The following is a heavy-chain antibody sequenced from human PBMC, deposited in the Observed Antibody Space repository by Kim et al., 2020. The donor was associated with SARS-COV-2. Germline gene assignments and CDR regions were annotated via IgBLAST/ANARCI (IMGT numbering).Heavy chain of an antibody. CDR2: SRDRANSYST. Sequence: WGSLRLSCGASGLNFSDHYMDWVRQAPGKGLEWVGRSRDRANSYSTEYAASVRGRFAISRDHSQNSVHLQMQDLKVEDTAIYYCTRRIFDAFDIWGQGA. D-gene: IGHD1-20*01. CDR1: GLNFSDHY. CDR3: TRRIFDAFDI. V-gene: IGHV3-72*01. J-gene: IGHJ3*02.